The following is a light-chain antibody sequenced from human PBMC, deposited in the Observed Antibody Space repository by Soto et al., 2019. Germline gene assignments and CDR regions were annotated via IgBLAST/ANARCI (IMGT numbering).Light chain of an antibody. V-gene: IGLV2-23*01. CDR2: KGT. CDR1: SSDVRAYNS. J-gene: IGLJ1*01. CDR3: CSSTPDSTYV. Sequence: QSALAQPPSVSGSPGQSVTISCSGSSSDVRAYNSVSWYQQHPDKAPQLMIYKGTQRPSGVSNRFSGSTSGNAASLTISGLQAGDEADYFCCSSTPDSTYVFGTGTKVTVL.